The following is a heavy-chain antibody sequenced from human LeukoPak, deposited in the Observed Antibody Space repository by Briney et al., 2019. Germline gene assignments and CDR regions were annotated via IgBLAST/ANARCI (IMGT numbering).Heavy chain of an antibody. D-gene: IGHD3-3*01. CDR2: ISWNSGNK. V-gene: IGHV3-9*01. CDR1: GFIFNDYA. CDR3: AKDMDFWSGSDY. J-gene: IGHJ4*02. Sequence: GRSLRLSCAASGFIFNDYAMHWVRQPPGKGLEWVSTISWNSGNKLYTDSVKGRFTISRDNAENSLYLQMTGLRPEDTALYYSAKDMDFWSGSDYWGQGTLVTVSS.